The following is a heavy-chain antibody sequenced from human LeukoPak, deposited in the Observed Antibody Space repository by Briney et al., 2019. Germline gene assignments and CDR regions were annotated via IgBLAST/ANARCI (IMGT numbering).Heavy chain of an antibody. D-gene: IGHD2-21*02. Sequence: GGSLRLSCAASGFTFSSYGMHWVRQAPGKGLEWVSYITDSGRTIYYADSVKGRFTISRDNAKNSLFLQMNSLRAEDTAVYYCARGEVVTASLPDYFYYYMDVWGKGTTVTISS. J-gene: IGHJ6*03. CDR3: ARGEVVTASLPDYFYYYMDV. V-gene: IGHV3-48*04. CDR1: GFTFSSYG. CDR2: ITDSGRTI.